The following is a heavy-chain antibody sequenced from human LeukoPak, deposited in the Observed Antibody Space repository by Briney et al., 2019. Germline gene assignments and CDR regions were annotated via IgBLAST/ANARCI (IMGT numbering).Heavy chain of an antibody. Sequence: SETLSLTCTVSGGSISSYYWSWIRQPPGKGLEWIGYIYYSGSTNYNPSLRSRVTISVDTSKNQFSLKLSSVTAADTAVYYCARGIYDYGDYPPWFDPWGQGTLVSVSS. J-gene: IGHJ5*02. V-gene: IGHV4-59*08. CDR3: ARGIYDYGDYPPWFDP. D-gene: IGHD4-17*01. CDR1: GGSISSYY. CDR2: IYYSGST.